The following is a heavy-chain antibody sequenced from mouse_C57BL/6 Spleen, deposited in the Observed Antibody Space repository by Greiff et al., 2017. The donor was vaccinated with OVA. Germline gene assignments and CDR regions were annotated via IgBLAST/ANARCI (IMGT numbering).Heavy chain of an antibody. CDR2: IDPSDSYT. V-gene: IGHV1-59*01. J-gene: IGHJ2*01. CDR1: GYTFTSYW. D-gene: IGHD2-1*01. CDR3: ARGHYGNYEGYFDY. Sequence: QVQLQQPGAELVRPGTSVKLSCKASGYTFTSYWMHWVKQRPGQGLEWIGVIDPSDSYTNYNQKFKGKATLTVDTSSSTAYMQLSSLTSEDSAVYYCARGHYGNYEGYFDYWGQGTTLTVSS.